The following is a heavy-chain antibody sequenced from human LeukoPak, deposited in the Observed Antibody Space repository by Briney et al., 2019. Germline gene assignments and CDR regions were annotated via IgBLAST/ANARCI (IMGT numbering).Heavy chain of an antibody. Sequence: GGSLRLSCAASGFTFSSYSVNWVRQAPGKGLEWVSYISSSSSTIYYADSVKGRFTISRDNAKNSLYLQMNSLRAEDTAVYYCARDGLVGQYPMDVWGKGTTVTVSS. D-gene: IGHD2-15*01. CDR1: GFTFSSYS. CDR2: ISSSSSTI. J-gene: IGHJ6*03. CDR3: ARDGLVGQYPMDV. V-gene: IGHV3-48*01.